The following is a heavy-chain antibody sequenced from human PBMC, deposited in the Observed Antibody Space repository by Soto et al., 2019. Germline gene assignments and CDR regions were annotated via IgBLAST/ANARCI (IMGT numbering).Heavy chain of an antibody. V-gene: IGHV4-34*01. CDR2: INHSGST. CDR3: ARDRITMVRGVITFLRYYYYGMDV. Sequence: SETLSLTCAVYGGSFSGYYWSWIRQPPGKGLEWIGEINHSGSTNYNPSLKSRVTISVDTSKNQFSLKLSSVTAADTAVYYCARDRITMVRGVITFLRYYYYGMDVWGQGTTVTVSS. J-gene: IGHJ6*02. CDR1: GGSFSGYY. D-gene: IGHD3-10*01.